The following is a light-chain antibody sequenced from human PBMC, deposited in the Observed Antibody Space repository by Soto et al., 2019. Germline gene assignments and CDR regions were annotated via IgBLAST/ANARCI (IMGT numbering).Light chain of an antibody. CDR3: QSYDSSLSIYV. CDR1: SPDIGAGHD. CDR2: GNS. V-gene: IGLV1-40*01. J-gene: IGLJ1*01. Sequence: QSVLTQPPSVSGAPGQRVIIFCTGSSPDIGAGHDVHWYQHLPGRAPKLLIYGNSHRPSGVPDRFSGSKSATSASLAITGLQAEDEADYFCQSYDSSLSIYVFGTGTKVTVL.